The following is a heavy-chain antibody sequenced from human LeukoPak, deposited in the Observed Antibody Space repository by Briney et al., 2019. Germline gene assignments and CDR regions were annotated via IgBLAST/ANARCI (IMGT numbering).Heavy chain of an antibody. CDR1: GFTFSSYA. J-gene: IGHJ6*02. CDR3: AKVPYSDYGSGRPPFMDV. V-gene: IGHV3-23*01. CDR2: ISYSGDST. D-gene: IGHD3-10*01. Sequence: GGSLRLSCAASGFTFSSYAMSWVRQAPGEGLEWVSTISYSGDSTYYADSVKGRFTISRDNSKNTLCLQMNSLRAEDTAVYFCAKVPYSDYGSGRPPFMDVWGQGTTVAVS.